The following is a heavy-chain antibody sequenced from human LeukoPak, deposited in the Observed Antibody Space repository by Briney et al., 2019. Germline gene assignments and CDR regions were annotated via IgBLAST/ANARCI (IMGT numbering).Heavy chain of an antibody. Sequence: GGSLRLSCAASGFTFSSLAMSWVRQAPGKGLEWVANIKQDGSEKNYVDSVKGRFTISRDNAKNSLYLQMNSLRAEDTAVYYCASGLELDYWGQGTLVTVSS. CDR2: IKQDGSEK. J-gene: IGHJ4*02. V-gene: IGHV3-7*03. CDR3: ASGLELDY. CDR1: GFTFSSLA.